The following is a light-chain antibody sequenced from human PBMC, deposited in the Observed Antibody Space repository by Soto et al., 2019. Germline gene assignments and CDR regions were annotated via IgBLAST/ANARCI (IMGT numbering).Light chain of an antibody. CDR3: AAWDDRLSAYV. CDR2: RNN. CDR1: ISNIGSNP. V-gene: IGLV1-47*01. Sequence: QAVVTQPPSASGTPGQRVTISCSGGISNIGSNPVYWPQHLPGTAPKLLVYRNNQRPSGVPDRFSDSKSGTSAFLAISGLRSEDEADYYCAAWDDRLSAYVLGTGTKVTV. J-gene: IGLJ1*01.